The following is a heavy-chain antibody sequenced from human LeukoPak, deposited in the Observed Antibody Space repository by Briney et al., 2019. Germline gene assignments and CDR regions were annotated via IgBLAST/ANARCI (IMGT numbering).Heavy chain of an antibody. D-gene: IGHD3-16*01. J-gene: IGHJ4*02. CDR2: IRRKGNDYVT. V-gene: IGHV3-73*01. CDR1: GFIFRGSD. Sequence: GGSLTLSCTAWGFIFRGSDMHWLRQASGEGVEWVGHIRRKGNDYVTAYTASVIGIFTSSRDDSNNTAYLQIDSLKTGATPLYFLSRRGGSPPYFDYWGQGTLVSVSS. CDR3: SRRGGSPPYFDY.